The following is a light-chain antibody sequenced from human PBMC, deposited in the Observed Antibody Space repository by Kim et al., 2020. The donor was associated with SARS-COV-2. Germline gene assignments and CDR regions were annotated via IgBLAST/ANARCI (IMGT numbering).Light chain of an antibody. Sequence: AWGQTRRIIGQGSRRSSYYGSWYQQKPGQAPVLVIYSKNNRPSGIPGRFSGSSSGNTASLTIAGAQAEDEDDYYCNSRDSSDNHVVFGGGTQLTVL. CDR2: SKN. CDR1: RRSSYY. J-gene: IGLJ2*01. CDR3: NSRDSSDNHVV. V-gene: IGLV3-19*01.